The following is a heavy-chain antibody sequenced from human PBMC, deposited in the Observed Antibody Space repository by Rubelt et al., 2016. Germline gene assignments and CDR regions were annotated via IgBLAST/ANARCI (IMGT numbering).Heavy chain of an antibody. D-gene: IGHD3-10*01. CDR3: ARCYGSGSYGNWFDP. Sequence: QVQLVQSGAEVKKPGASVKVSCKASGYTFTSYGISWVRQAPGQGLEWMGWISAYNGNKNLAQKLQGGVTWTTDRSTSTAYLELRSRRSDDTAVYYCARCYGSGSYGNWFDPWGQGTLVTVSS. J-gene: IGHJ5*02. V-gene: IGHV1-18*01. CDR1: GYTFTSYG. CDR2: ISAYNGNK.